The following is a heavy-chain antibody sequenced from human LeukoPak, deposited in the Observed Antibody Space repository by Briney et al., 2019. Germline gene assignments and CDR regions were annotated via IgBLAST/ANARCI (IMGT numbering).Heavy chain of an antibody. J-gene: IGHJ5*02. CDR3: AREGAWDYDILTGTNWFDP. V-gene: IGHV1-69*05. CDR1: GGTFSSYA. CDR2: IIPIFGTA. D-gene: IGHD3-9*01. Sequence: SVKVSCKASGGTFSSYAISWVRQAPGQGLEWMGRIIPIFGTANYAQKFQGRVTITTDESTSTAYMELSSLRSEDTAVYYCAREGAWDYDILTGTNWFDPWGQRTLVTVSS.